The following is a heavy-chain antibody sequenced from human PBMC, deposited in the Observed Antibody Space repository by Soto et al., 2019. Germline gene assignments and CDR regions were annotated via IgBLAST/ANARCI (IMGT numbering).Heavy chain of an antibody. Sequence: PSETLSLTYTVSGGSISSGGYYWSWIRQHPGKGLEWIGYIYYSGSTYYNPSLKSRVTISVDTSKNQFSLKLSSVTAADTAVYYCARARVDSSGSLFDYWGQGTLVTVS. V-gene: IGHV4-31*03. CDR1: GGSISSGGYY. J-gene: IGHJ4*02. CDR2: IYYSGST. CDR3: ARARVDSSGSLFDY. D-gene: IGHD3-22*01.